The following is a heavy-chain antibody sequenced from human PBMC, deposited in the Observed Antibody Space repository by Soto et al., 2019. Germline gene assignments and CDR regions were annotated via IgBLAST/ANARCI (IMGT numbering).Heavy chain of an antibody. CDR2: ISAYKTNI. D-gene: IGHD2-15*01. V-gene: IGHV1-18*01. CDR1: GYTFPNYG. Sequence: ASVKVSCKASGYTFPNYGITWVRQAPGQGLEWMGWISAYKTNIKYAQKFQGRVTLTTDTSTSTAYMELRSLRSDDTAVYYCARDPTGGDIVVVVAATRGYYYYGMDVWGQGTTVTVSS. CDR3: ARDPTGGDIVVVVAATRGYYYYGMDV. J-gene: IGHJ6*02.